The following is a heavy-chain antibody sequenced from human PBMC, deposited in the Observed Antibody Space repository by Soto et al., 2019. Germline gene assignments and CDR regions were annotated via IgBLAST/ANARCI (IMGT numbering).Heavy chain of an antibody. CDR3: ARGQLLHYQDGLDV. Sequence: QVQLQESGPALVRPSDSLSLMCSVSGVPITTFYWSWIRQAPGKGLEYIGYIYYGGSTHYNPALKSRVTISVDTAKNEFSLNLRSVTAADTAAYYCARGQLLHYQDGLDVWGQGTTVIV. V-gene: IGHV4-59*07. CDR1: GVPITTFY. CDR2: IYYGGST. D-gene: IGHD3-10*01. J-gene: IGHJ6*02.